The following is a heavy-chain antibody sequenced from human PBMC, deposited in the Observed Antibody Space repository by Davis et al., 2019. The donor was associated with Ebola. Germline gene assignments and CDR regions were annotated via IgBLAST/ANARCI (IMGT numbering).Heavy chain of an antibody. D-gene: IGHD5-18*01. CDR1: GGSISNYY. J-gene: IGHJ4*02. CDR2: IYYSGST. Sequence: SETLSLTFTVSGGSISNYYWSWIRQPPGKGLEWIGYIYYSGSTNYNPSLKSRVTISVDTSKNQFSLKLSSVTAADTAAYYCARVDTAMGGALDYWGQGTLVTVSS. V-gene: IGHV4-59*08. CDR3: ARVDTAMGGALDY.